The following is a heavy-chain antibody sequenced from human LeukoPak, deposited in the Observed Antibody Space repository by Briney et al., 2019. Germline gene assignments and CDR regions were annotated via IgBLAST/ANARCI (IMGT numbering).Heavy chain of an antibody. D-gene: IGHD3-22*01. J-gene: IGHJ4*02. CDR1: GFIFSSDD. Sequence: PRGSLRLSCAASGFIFSSDDMIWVRQAPGKGLEWVSGITASGGGKWYADPVRGLFTVTRDNSQNTLYLQMNNLRAEDTAMHYCVKGFSANWLNWGQGALVTVSS. V-gene: IGHV3-23*01. CDR2: ITASGGGK. CDR3: VKGFSANWLN.